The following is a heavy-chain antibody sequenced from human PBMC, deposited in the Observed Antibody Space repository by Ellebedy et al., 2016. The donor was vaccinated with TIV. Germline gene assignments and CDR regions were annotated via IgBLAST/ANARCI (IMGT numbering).Heavy chain of an antibody. CDR2: ISFSGSVI. CDR3: TRDGARGYDMDY. J-gene: IGHJ4*02. CDR1: GFTFSSYS. Sequence: GGSLRISXAASGFTFSSYSMNWVRQAPGKGLEWVSYISFSGSVIYYADSAKGRFTISRDNAKNSLFLQMNSLRDEDTAVYHCTRDGARGYDMDYWGQGTLVTVSS. D-gene: IGHD5-12*01. V-gene: IGHV3-48*02.